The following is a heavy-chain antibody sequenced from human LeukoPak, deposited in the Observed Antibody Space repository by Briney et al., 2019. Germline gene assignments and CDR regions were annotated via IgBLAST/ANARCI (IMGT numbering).Heavy chain of an antibody. CDR3: ARGRYGDYERYFDY. Sequence: SETLSLTCTVSRGSISSGGYYWSWIRQHPGKGLEWIGYIYYSGNTYYNPSLKSRVTISVDTSKNQFSLKLSSVTAADTAVYSCARGRYGDYERYFDYWGQGTLVTVSS. CDR2: IYYSGNT. CDR1: RGSISSGGYY. D-gene: IGHD4-17*01. J-gene: IGHJ4*02. V-gene: IGHV4-31*03.